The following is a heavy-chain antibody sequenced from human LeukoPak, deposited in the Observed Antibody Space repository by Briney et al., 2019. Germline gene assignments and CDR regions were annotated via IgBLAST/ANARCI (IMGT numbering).Heavy chain of an antibody. J-gene: IGHJ4*02. CDR2: ISYDGSNE. V-gene: IGHV3-30*03. CDR1: GFTFSSYA. CDR3: ASDSGSYLGFDY. Sequence: GGSLRLSCTASGFTFSSYAMHWVRQAPGKRLEWVAVISYDGSNEYYADSVKGRFTISRDNSKNTLYLQMNSLRPEDTAVYYCASDSGSYLGFDYWGQGTLVTVSS. D-gene: IGHD1-26*01.